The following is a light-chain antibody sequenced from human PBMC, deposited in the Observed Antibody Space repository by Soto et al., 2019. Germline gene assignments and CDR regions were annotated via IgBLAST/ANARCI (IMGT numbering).Light chain of an antibody. CDR2: GAS. Sequence: EIVLTQSPGTLSLSPGERATLSCRASQSVSSSFLAWYQQKPGQAPRLLIYGASSRATGIPDRFSGSGSGTDFTRTISRLAPEDFAVYYCQQYGSSPRTFGQGTKVEIK. V-gene: IGKV3-20*01. CDR1: QSVSSSF. J-gene: IGKJ1*01. CDR3: QQYGSSPRT.